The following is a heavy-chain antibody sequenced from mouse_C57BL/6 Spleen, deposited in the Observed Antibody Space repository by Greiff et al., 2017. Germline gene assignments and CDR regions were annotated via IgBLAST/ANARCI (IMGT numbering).Heavy chain of an antibody. D-gene: IGHD2-4*01. CDR1: GYTFTSYW. J-gene: IGHJ3*01. V-gene: IGHV1-69*01. Sequence: VQLQQPGAELVMPGASVKLSCKVSGYTFTSYWLHWVKQRPGQGLELIGESDPSDSYTNYNQQFKGKSTLTVDKSSSTAYMQLSSLTSEDSAVYYSARRRLGDYDYDWFAYWGQGTLVTVSA. CDR2: SDPSDSYT. CDR3: ARRRLGDYDYDWFAY.